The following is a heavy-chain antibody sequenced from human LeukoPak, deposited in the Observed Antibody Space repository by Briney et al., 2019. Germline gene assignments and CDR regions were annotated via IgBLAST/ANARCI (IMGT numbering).Heavy chain of an antibody. V-gene: IGHV4-30-4*01. Sequence: SETLSLTCTVSGGSISSGDYYWRWIRQPPGKGLEWIGYIYYSGSTYYNPSLKSRVTISVDTSKNQFSLKLSSVTAADTAVYYCARDRAGTFLDYWGQGTLVTVSS. J-gene: IGHJ4*02. CDR1: GGSISSGDYY. CDR2: IYYSGST. D-gene: IGHD2/OR15-2a*01. CDR3: ARDRAGTFLDY.